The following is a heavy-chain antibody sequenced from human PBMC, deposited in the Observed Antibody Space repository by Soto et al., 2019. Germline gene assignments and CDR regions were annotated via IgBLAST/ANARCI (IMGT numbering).Heavy chain of an antibody. CDR2: IYPGDSDT. V-gene: IGHV5-51*01. D-gene: IGHD1-1*01. CDR3: ATRVHDPDKYYYGMDV. J-gene: IGHJ6*02. CDR1: GYSFTSYW. Sequence: GESLKISCKGSGYSFTSYWIGWVRQMPGKGLEWMGIIYPGDSDTRYSPSFQGQVTISADKSISTAYLQWSSLKASDTAMYYCATRVHDPDKYYYGMDVWAQGTTVPVPS.